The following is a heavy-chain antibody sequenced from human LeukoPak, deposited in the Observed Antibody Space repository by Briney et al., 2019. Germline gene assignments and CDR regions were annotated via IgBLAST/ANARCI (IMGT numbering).Heavy chain of an antibody. J-gene: IGHJ4*02. D-gene: IGHD3-9*01. CDR2: ISGSGGST. Sequence: GGSLRLSCAASGFTFSSYAMSWVRQAPGKGLEWVSAISGSGGSTYYADSVKGRFTISRDNSKNTLYLQMNSLRAEDTAVYYCAKVRLRYFDWLWDFDYWGQGTLVTVSS. V-gene: IGHV3-23*01. CDR3: AKVRLRYFDWLWDFDY. CDR1: GFTFSSYA.